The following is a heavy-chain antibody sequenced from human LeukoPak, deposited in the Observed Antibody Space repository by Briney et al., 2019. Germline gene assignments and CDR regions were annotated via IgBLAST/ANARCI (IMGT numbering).Heavy chain of an antibody. Sequence: AAVKVSCKASGYTFTSYGISWVRQAPGQGLEWMGWISAYNGNTNYAQKLQGRVTITTDTSTSTAHMEMRRLRSDDTAVYYCARGALTSPYFENWGQGTLVTVSS. CDR3: ARGALTSPYFEN. CDR2: ISAYNGNT. D-gene: IGHD3-9*01. CDR1: GYTFTSYG. V-gene: IGHV1-18*01. J-gene: IGHJ4*02.